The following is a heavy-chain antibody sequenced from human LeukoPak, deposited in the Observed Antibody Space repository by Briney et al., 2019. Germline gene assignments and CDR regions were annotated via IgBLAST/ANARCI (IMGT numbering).Heavy chain of an antibody. Sequence: GGSLRVSCAASGFSFSSYAMTWVRQAPGKGLEWVSAISGSGGSTYYADSVKGRFTISRDNSKNTPYLQVNSLRAEDTAIYYCAKSSADWGNVDYWGQGTLVTVSS. CDR2: ISGSGGST. J-gene: IGHJ4*02. CDR1: GFSFSSYA. CDR3: AKSSADWGNVDY. V-gene: IGHV3-23*01. D-gene: IGHD3/OR15-3a*01.